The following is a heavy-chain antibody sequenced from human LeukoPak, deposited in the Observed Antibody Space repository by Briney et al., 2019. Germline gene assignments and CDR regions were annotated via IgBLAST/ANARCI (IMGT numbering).Heavy chain of an antibody. D-gene: IGHD3-9*01. CDR3: ARVHYDILTDYYNVWDYYGMDV. CDR1: GYTFTSYG. J-gene: IGHJ6*02. Sequence: ASVKVSCKASGYTFTSYGISWVRQAPGQGLEWMGWISAYNGKTNYAQKFQGRVTMTTDTPTSTAYMELRSLRSDDTAVYYCARVHYDILTDYYNVWDYYGMDVWGQGTTVTVSS. CDR2: ISAYNGKT. V-gene: IGHV1-18*01.